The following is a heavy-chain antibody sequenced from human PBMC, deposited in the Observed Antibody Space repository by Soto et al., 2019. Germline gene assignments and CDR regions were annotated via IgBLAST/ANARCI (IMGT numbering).Heavy chain of an antibody. V-gene: IGHV3-23*01. J-gene: IGHJ4*02. CDR3: AKRSVSGEFNY. CDR1: GFTFGSYA. Sequence: GGSLRLSCAASGFTFGSYAMSWVRQAPGKGLEWVSAIRGSGDNTHYADSVKGRFTISRDNSKNTLYLQMNSLRAEDTAVYYCAKRSVSGEFNYWGQGTLVTVSS. D-gene: IGHD3-10*01. CDR2: IRGSGDNT.